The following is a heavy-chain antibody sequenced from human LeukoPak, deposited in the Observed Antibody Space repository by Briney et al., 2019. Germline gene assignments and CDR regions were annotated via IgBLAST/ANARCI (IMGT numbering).Heavy chain of an antibody. D-gene: IGHD3-9*01. CDR3: ARLRYFDWLRGGYFDY. CDR2: IYHSVSS. V-gene: IGHV4-59*08. J-gene: IGHJ4*02. Sequence: PSETLSLTCTVSGGSISSYYWSWIRQPPGKGLEWIGYIYHSVSSNYNPPLKRRVTISVDTSKYQFSLKLSSVTAADTAVYYCARLRYFDWLRGGYFDYWGQGTLVTVSS. CDR1: GGSISSYY.